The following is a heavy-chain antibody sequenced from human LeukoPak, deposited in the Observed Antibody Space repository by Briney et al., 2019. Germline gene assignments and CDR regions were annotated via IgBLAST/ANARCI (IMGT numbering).Heavy chain of an antibody. CDR3: AKAKGYGSGDSPIDY. D-gene: IGHD3-10*01. J-gene: IGHJ4*02. CDR1: GFTFSSYA. Sequence: GGSLRLSCAASGFTFSSYAMSWVRQAPGKGLEWVSFISPSGDRTSNADSVEGRFTISRDNTRNTLYLQMNSLRDEDAALYYCAKAKGYGSGDSPIDYWGQGTLVTVSS. CDR2: ISPSGDRT. V-gene: IGHV3-23*01.